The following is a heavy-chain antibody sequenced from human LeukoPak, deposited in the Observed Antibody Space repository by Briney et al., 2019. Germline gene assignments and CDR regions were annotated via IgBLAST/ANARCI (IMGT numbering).Heavy chain of an antibody. CDR2: MNPDSGNT. D-gene: IGHD2-2*01. J-gene: IGHJ6*03. CDR3: ARGPYCRSTSCPYYLDV. CDR1: GYTFTNYD. Sequence: ASVKVSGKASGYTFTNYDINWVRQATGQGLEWMGWMNPDSGNTGYAQKFQGRVTITKNTSRSTAYMELSSLRSEDTALYYCARGPYCRSTSCPYYLDVWGKGTTVTVSS. V-gene: IGHV1-8*03.